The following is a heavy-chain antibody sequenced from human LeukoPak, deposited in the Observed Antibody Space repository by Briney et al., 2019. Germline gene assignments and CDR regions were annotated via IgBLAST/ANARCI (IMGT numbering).Heavy chain of an antibody. D-gene: IGHD1-26*01. V-gene: IGHV4-39*07. Sequence: SETLSLTCTVSGGSIWSSYYYWSWIRQPPGKGLEWFGEINHSGSTNYDPSLKSRVTISVDTSKNQFSLKLSSVTAADTAVYYCARGRPYSGGYHLDYWGQGTLVAVSA. CDR2: INHSGST. CDR1: GGSIWSSYYY. CDR3: ARGRPYSGGYHLDY. J-gene: IGHJ4*02.